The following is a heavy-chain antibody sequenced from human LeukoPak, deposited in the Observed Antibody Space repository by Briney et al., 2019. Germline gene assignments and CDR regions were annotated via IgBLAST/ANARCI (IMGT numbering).Heavy chain of an antibody. J-gene: IGHJ4*02. CDR3: AKASDSSWPYYFDY. CDR2: ISWNSGSI. Sequence: GRSLRLSCAASGFTFDDYAMHWVRQAPGKGLEWVSGISWNSGSIGYADSVKGRFTISRDNAKNSLYLQMNSLRAEDTALYYCAKASDSSWPYYFDYWGQGTLVTVSS. D-gene: IGHD6-13*01. V-gene: IGHV3-9*01. CDR1: GFTFDDYA.